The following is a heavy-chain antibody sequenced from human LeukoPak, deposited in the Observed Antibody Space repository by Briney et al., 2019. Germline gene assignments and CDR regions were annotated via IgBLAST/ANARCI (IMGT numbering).Heavy chain of an antibody. V-gene: IGHV3-7*01. Sequence: GGSLRLSCAASGFTFSSYWMSWVRQAPGKGLEWVANIKQDGSEKYYVDSVKGRFTISRDNAKNSLYLQMNSLRAEDTAVYYCAREEYSSSFHYYYYYMDVWGKGTTVTVSS. CDR3: AREEYSSSFHYYYYYMDV. J-gene: IGHJ6*03. CDR2: IKQDGSEK. CDR1: GFTFSSYW. D-gene: IGHD6-6*01.